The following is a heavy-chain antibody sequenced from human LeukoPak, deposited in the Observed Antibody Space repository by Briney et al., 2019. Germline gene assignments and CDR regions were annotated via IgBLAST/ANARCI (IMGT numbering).Heavy chain of an antibody. D-gene: IGHD2-2*01. Sequence: EASVKVSCKASGGTFSSYAISWVRQAPGQGLEWMGGIIPIFGTANYAQKFQGRVTITTDESTSTAYMELSSLRSEDTAVYYCARIPAAILNDAFDIWGQGTMVTVSS. CDR2: IIPIFGTA. J-gene: IGHJ3*02. CDR1: GGTFSSYA. V-gene: IGHV1-69*05. CDR3: ARIPAAILNDAFDI.